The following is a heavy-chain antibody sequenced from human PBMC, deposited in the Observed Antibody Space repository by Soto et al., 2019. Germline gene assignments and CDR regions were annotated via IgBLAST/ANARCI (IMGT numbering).Heavy chain of an antibody. CDR2: IYYSGST. J-gene: IGHJ4*02. D-gene: IGHD3-10*01. CDR1: GGSISSYY. CDR3: ARDHGPGSFAY. Sequence: PSETLSLTCTVSGGSISSYYWSWIRQPPGKGLEWIGYIYYSGSTNYNPSLKSRVTISVDTSKNQFSLKLSSVTAADTAVYYCARDHGPGSFAYWGQGTLVTVSS. V-gene: IGHV4-59*01.